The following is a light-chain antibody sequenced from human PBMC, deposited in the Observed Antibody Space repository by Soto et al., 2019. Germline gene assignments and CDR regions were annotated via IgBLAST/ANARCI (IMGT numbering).Light chain of an antibody. CDR2: EVS. Sequence: QSALTQPASVSGSPGQSITISCTGTSSDVGGYNYVSWFQQHPGKAPKLKIYEVSNRPSGVSNRFSGSKSGYTASLTISELEDEDESDYYCTSFTRSSTCVFGGGTKVTVL. J-gene: IGLJ3*02. V-gene: IGLV2-14*03. CDR1: SSDVGGYNY. CDR3: TSFTRSSTCV.